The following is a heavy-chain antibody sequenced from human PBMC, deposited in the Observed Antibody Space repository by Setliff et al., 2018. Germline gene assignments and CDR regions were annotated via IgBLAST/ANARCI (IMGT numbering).Heavy chain of an antibody. J-gene: IGHJ3*02. CDR3: ARDTRVRDSSSVPSDTFDI. Sequence: SETLSLTCSVSGGSISTYYWSWIRQSPGKGLEWIGNINYSGTTNYMSSLKSRVTISIDTPKNHFSLRLSSVTAADTAVYYCARDTRVRDSSSVPSDTFDIWGRGAMVTVSS. D-gene: IGHD2-15*01. CDR2: INYSGTT. CDR1: GGSISTYY. V-gene: IGHV4-59*01.